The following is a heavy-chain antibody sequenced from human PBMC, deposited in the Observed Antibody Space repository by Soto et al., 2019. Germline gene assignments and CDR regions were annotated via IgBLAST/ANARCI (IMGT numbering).Heavy chain of an antibody. J-gene: IGHJ4*02. V-gene: IGHV3-21*01. Sequence: EVQLVESGGGLVKPGGSLRLSCAASGFTFSSYSMNWVRQAPGKGLEWVSSISSSSSSIYYADSVKGRFTISRDNAKNALYLQMNSLIAEDTAVYYCARAGDIVVVVAATPDYWGQGTLVTVSS. D-gene: IGHD2-15*01. CDR2: ISSSSSSI. CDR3: ARAGDIVVVVAATPDY. CDR1: GFTFSSYS.